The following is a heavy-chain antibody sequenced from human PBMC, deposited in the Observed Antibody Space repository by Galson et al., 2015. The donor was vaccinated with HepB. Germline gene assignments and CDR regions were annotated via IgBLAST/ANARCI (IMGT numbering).Heavy chain of an antibody. V-gene: IGHV6-1*01. CDR3: ARRQGWFGELLSFYYYYGMDV. Sequence: CAISGDSVSSNSAAWTWIRQSPSRGLEWLGRTYYRSKWYSDYAESVKSRITINPDTSKNQFSLKLSSVTAADTAVYYCARRQGWFGELLSFYYYYGMDVWGQGTTVTVSS. J-gene: IGHJ6*02. CDR1: GDSVSSNSAA. CDR2: TYYRSKWYS. D-gene: IGHD3-10*01.